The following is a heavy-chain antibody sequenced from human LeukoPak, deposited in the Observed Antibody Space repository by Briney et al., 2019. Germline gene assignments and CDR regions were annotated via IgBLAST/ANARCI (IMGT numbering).Heavy chain of an antibody. CDR1: SGSTRSYY. J-gene: IGHJ2*01. CDR2: FSYSGST. Sequence: SETLSLTCTVSSGSTRSYYWNWIRQPPGKGLEWIGSFSYSGSTDYSSSLRSRVTISVDTSKNQFSLKLSSLTAADTAVCYCARDPRNPYDGRKYWYFDIWGRGTLVTVSS. CDR3: ARDPRNPYDGRKYWYFDI. V-gene: IGHV4-59*01. D-gene: IGHD3-22*01.